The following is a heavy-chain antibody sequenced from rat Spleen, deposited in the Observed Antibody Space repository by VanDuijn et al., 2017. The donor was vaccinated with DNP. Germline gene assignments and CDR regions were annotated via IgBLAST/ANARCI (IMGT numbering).Heavy chain of an antibody. V-gene: IGHV2S75*01. Sequence: QVQLKESGPGLVQPSQTLSLTCTVPGFSLTNYGVIWFRQSPGKGLEWRGIIWGDGNTDYNSALKSRLCINRDTSKSQVFLKMNSLQTDDTAIYYCTRESWGYVMDAWGQGASVTVSS. CDR2: IWGDGNT. J-gene: IGHJ4*01. CDR1: GFSLTNYG. D-gene: IGHD5-1*01. CDR3: TRESWGYVMDA.